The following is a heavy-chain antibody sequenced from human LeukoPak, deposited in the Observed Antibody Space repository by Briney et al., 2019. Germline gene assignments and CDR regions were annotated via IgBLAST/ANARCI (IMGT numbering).Heavy chain of an antibody. V-gene: IGHV4-59*08. J-gene: IGHJ4*02. CDR2: IYNSGNT. CDR3: ARAEVYDSSGFGGFVDY. Sequence: SETLSLTCTVSGGSISSYYWSWIRQPPGKGLEWIGYIYNSGNTNYNPSLKSRVTISVDTSKNQFSLKLSSVTAADTAVYYCARAEVYDSSGFGGFVDYWGQGTLVTVSS. CDR1: GGSISSYY. D-gene: IGHD3-22*01.